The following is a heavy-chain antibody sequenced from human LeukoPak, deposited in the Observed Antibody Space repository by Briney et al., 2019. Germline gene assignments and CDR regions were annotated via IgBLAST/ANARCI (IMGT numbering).Heavy chain of an antibody. J-gene: IGHJ4*02. Sequence: GGSLRLSCAASGFTFSSYAMSWVRQAPGKGLEWVSAVSGSGGSTYYADSVKGRFTISRDNSKNTLYLQMNSLRAEDTAVYYCANGHSMTRNDYWGQGTLVTVSS. D-gene: IGHD2/OR15-2a*01. V-gene: IGHV3-23*01. CDR2: VSGSGGST. CDR1: GFTFSSYA. CDR3: ANGHSMTRNDY.